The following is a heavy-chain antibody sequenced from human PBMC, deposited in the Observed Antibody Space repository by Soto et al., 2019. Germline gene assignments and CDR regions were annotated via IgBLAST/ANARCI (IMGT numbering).Heavy chain of an antibody. V-gene: IGHV3-33*01. CDR1: GFTFNKYG. CDR2: IWYDGSYK. Sequence: QVQLVESGGGVVQPGRSLRLSCEASGFTFNKYGMHWVRQAPDKGLEWVAVIWYDGSYKYYENSVEGRFTISTDNFKDTLFLQMSSLRVEDAAVYYCARYGDTAAFDYWGQGTLVTVSS. CDR3: ARYGDTAAFDY. D-gene: IGHD5-18*01. J-gene: IGHJ4*02.